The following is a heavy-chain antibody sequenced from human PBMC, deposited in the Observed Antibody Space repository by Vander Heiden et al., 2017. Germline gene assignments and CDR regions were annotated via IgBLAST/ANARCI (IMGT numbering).Heavy chain of an antibody. Sequence: EVQLVESGGGLVKPGGSLRLSCAASAFTFSSYSMNWVRQAPGKGLEWVSSISSSGNYIYYADSVRGRFTISRDNAKNSLYLQMNSLRAEDTAVYYCARDHVAAAEFYYYYGMDVWGRGTTVTVSS. J-gene: IGHJ6*02. D-gene: IGHD2-15*01. CDR2: ISSSGNYI. CDR3: ARDHVAAAEFYYYYGMDV. V-gene: IGHV3-21*01. CDR1: AFTFSSYS.